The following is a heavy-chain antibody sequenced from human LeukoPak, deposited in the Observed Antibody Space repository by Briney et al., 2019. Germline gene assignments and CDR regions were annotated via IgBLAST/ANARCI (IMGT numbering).Heavy chain of an antibody. D-gene: IGHD1-7*01. CDR3: ARSRHAAGTRNWRFDP. V-gene: IGHV4-59*12. CDR1: GGSFNSYY. Sequence: SEALSLTCTVSGGSFNSYYWGWIRQPPGKGLEWIGSMYYTGSTDYNPSLKSRVTISVDASKNHFSLRLRSVTAADTAVYYCARSRHAAGTRNWRFDPWGQGTLVTVSS. J-gene: IGHJ5*02. CDR2: MYYTGST.